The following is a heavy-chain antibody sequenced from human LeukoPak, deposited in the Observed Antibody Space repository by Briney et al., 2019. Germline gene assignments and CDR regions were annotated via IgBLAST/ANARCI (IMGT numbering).Heavy chain of an antibody. J-gene: IGHJ4*02. CDR2: IYHSGST. Sequence: SETLSLTCAVSGGSISSSNWWSWDRQPPGKGLEWIGEIYHSGSTNYNPSLKSRVTISVDKSKNQFSLKLSSVTAADTAVYYCARRRRDGYNTYVDYWGQGTLVTVSS. CDR3: ARRRRDGYNTYVDY. D-gene: IGHD5-24*01. CDR1: GGSISSSNW. V-gene: IGHV4-4*02.